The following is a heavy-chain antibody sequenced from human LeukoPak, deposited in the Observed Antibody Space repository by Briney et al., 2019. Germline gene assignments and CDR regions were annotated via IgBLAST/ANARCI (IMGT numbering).Heavy chain of an antibody. V-gene: IGHV1-46*01. D-gene: IGHD5-18*01. Sequence: GASVKVSCKASGYTFTSYYMHWVRQAPGQGLEWMGIINPSGGSTSYAQKFQDRVTMTRDTSISTACMELSGLRSDDTAVYYCAREDGYRYESWGQGALVTVSS. CDR1: GYTFTSYY. CDR3: AREDGYRYES. J-gene: IGHJ5*02. CDR2: INPSGGST.